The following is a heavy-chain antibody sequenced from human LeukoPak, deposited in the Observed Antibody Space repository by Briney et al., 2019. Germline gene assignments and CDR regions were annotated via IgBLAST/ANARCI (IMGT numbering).Heavy chain of an antibody. D-gene: IGHD2-15*01. Sequence: SETLSLTWTLSSGSISSSSYYWGWIRQPPGRGLEWIGSIYYSGSTYYNPSLKSRVAISVDTSKNQFSLKLSSVTAADTAVYYCARLRERSGYCSGGSCYSPSVPTGYFDYWGQGTLVTVSS. CDR2: IYYSGST. CDR3: ARLRERSGYCSGGSCYSPSVPTGYFDY. V-gene: IGHV4-39*01. CDR1: SGSISSSSYY. J-gene: IGHJ4*02.